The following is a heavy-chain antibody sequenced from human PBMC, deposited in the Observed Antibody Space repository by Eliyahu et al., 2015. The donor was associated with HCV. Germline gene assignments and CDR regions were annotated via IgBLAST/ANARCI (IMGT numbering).Heavy chain of an antibody. Sequence: QLQLQESGPGLVKPSETLSLTCTVSGGSISSSSYYWGWIRQPPGKGLEWIGSIYYSGSTYYNPSLKSRVTISVDTSKNQFSLKLSSVTAADTAVYYCARRVIAVDNWFDPWGQGTLVTVSS. CDR1: GGSISSSSYY. CDR3: ARRVIAVDNWFDP. D-gene: IGHD6-19*01. J-gene: IGHJ5*02. CDR2: IYYSGST. V-gene: IGHV4-39*01.